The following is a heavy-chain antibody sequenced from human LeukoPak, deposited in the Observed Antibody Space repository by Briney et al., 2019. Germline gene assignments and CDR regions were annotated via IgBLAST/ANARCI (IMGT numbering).Heavy chain of an antibody. CDR2: IIPIFGTA. Sequence: SVKVSCKASGGTFSSYAISWVRQAPGQGLEWMGGIIPIFGTANYAQKFQGRVTITTDESTSTAYMELSSLRSEDTAVYYCARRRQPQTGFDPWGQGTLVTVSS. CDR3: ARRRQPQTGFDP. V-gene: IGHV1-69*05. D-gene: IGHD1-1*01. CDR1: GGTFSSYA. J-gene: IGHJ5*01.